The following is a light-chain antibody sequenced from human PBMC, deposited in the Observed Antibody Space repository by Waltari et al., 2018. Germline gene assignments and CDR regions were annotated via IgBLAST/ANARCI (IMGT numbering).Light chain of an antibody. J-gene: IGLJ3*02. V-gene: IGLV1-47*01. Sequence: QSLLPQPPSASGTPGQRVIISCSGSSSNIGNNYVYWYQHVPGRAPKLLIYRNDQRPSGVPDRFSGSKSGTSASLAISGLRSEDEADYYCAVWDNSLSVQWVFGGGTKLTVL. CDR3: AVWDNSLSVQWV. CDR2: RND. CDR1: SSNIGNNY.